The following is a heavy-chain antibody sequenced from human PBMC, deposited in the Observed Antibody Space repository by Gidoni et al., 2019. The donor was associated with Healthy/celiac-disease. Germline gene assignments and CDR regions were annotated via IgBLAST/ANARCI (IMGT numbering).Heavy chain of an antibody. Sequence: EVQLVESGGGLVKPGGSLRLSCAASGFTFSSYSMNWVRQAPGKGLEWVSSISSSSSYIYYADSVKGRFTISRDNAKNSLYLQMNSLRAEDTAVYYCASRVLLEWWEGDAFDIWGQGTMVTVSS. J-gene: IGHJ3*02. D-gene: IGHD3-3*01. CDR3: ASRVLLEWWEGDAFDI. V-gene: IGHV3-21*01. CDR2: ISSSSSYI. CDR1: GFTFSSYS.